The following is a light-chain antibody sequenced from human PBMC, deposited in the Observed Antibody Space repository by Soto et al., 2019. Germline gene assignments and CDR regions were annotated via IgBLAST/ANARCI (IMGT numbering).Light chain of an antibody. CDR1: QSVSTS. CDR3: LQDYTYPYT. CDR2: DAS. Sequence: EVVLTQSPGTLSLSPGERATLSCRASQSVSTSLAWYQQKPGQAPRLLIYDASNRAPGIPARFSGSGSGTDFTLSISSLQPEDFATYYCLQDYTYPYTFGQGTRLEIK. V-gene: IGKV3-11*01. J-gene: IGKJ5*01.